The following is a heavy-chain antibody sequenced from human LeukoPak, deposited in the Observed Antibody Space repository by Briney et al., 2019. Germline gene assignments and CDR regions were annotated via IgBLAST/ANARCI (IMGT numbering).Heavy chain of an antibody. Sequence: GGSLRLSCAASGFTFSNYWMTWVRQAQGKGLEWVANIKQDGIEKYYVDSVKGRFTISRDNAKNSLYLQLNILRAEDTAVYYCARVGVDWYGGAFDIWGQGTMVTVSS. CDR3: ARVGVDWYGGAFDI. V-gene: IGHV3-7*01. J-gene: IGHJ3*02. CDR2: IKQDGIEK. CDR1: GFTFSNYW. D-gene: IGHD3-9*01.